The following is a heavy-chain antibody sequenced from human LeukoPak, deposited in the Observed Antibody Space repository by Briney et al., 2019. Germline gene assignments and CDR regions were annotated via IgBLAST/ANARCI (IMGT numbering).Heavy chain of an antibody. CDR3: ARGALYSSSSQDY. J-gene: IGHJ4*02. CDR1: GYTFTSYD. D-gene: IGHD6-6*01. Sequence: ASVKVSCKASGYTFTSYDINWVRQATGQGLEWMGWMNPNSGNTGYAQKFQGRVTMTRNTSISTAYMEPSRLRSDDTAVYYCARGALYSSSSQDYWGQGTLVTVSS. V-gene: IGHV1-8*01. CDR2: MNPNSGNT.